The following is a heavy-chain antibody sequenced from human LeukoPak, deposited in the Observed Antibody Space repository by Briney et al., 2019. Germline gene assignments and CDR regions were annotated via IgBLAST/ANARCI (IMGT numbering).Heavy chain of an antibody. D-gene: IGHD1-26*01. CDR2: INPSGGST. Sequence: ASVKVSCKASGGTFSSYAISWVRQAPGQGLAWMGIINPSGGSTSYAQRFQARVTMTRDTSTSTVYMELSSLRSEDTAVYYCARVNSGNYVDYWGQGTLVTVSS. CDR3: ARVNSGNYVDY. J-gene: IGHJ4*02. CDR1: GGTFSSYA. V-gene: IGHV1-46*01.